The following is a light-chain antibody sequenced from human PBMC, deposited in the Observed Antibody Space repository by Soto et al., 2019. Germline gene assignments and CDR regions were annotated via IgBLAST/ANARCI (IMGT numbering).Light chain of an antibody. CDR3: QQYNNWPRT. CDR1: QSVSSN. J-gene: IGKJ1*01. CDR2: GAS. Sequence: EIVLTQSPATLSLSPGERATLSCRASQSVSSNFLAWYQQKPGQAPRLLIYGASTRATGIPARFSGSGSGTEFTLTISSLQSEDFAVYCCQQYNNWPRTFGQGTKVDI. V-gene: IGKV3-15*01.